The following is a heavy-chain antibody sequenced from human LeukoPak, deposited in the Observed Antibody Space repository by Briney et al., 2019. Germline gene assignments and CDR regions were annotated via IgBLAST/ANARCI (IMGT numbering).Heavy chain of an antibody. D-gene: IGHD1-26*01. CDR3: ARHPSATVWFDP. CDR2: IYHSGST. V-gene: IGHV4-38-2*01. Sequence: SETLSLTCAVSGYSISSGYYWGWIRQPPGKGLEWIGSIYHSGSTYYNPSLKSRVTISVDTSKNQFSLKLSSVTAADTAVYYCARHPSATVWFDPWGQGTLVTASS. CDR1: GYSISSGYY. J-gene: IGHJ5*02.